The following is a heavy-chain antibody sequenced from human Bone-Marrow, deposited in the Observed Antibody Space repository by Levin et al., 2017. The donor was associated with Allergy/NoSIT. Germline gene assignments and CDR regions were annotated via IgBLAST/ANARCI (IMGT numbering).Heavy chain of an antibody. CDR2: INWNGRLT. V-gene: IGHV3-20*04. CDR3: ASRSDDDAFDI. CDR1: GFNFDDFG. D-gene: IGHD2-15*01. Sequence: GGSLRLSCEASGFNFDDFGMSWFRQAPGKGLEWVSHINWNGRLTTYSDSVKGRFTISRDNAQSSLYLQMNSLTVEDTAMYFCASRSDDDAFDIWGRGTLVTVSS. J-gene: IGHJ3*02.